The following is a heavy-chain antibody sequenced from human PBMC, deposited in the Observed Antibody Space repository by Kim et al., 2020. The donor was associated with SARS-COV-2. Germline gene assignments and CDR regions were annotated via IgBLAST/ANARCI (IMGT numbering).Heavy chain of an antibody. CDR3: ARIDIAAAGTCFDY. CDR2: INPNSGGT. D-gene: IGHD6-13*01. V-gene: IGHV1-2*06. J-gene: IGHJ4*02. CDR1: GYTFTGYY. Sequence: ASVKVSCKASGYTFTGYYMHWVRQAPGQGLEWMGRINPNSGGTNYAQKFQGRVTMTRDTSISTAYMELSRLRSDDTAVYYCARIDIAAAGTCFDYWGQGTLVTVSS.